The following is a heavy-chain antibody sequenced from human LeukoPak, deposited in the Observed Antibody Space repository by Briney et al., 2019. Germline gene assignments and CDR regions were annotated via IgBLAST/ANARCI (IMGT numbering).Heavy chain of an antibody. CDR1: GYTFTSYG. CDR2: ISAYNGNT. J-gene: IGHJ4*02. CDR3: WGVPRRITLIVGVSPPPGFGY. V-gene: IGHV1-18*01. Sequence: ASVKVSCKASGYTFTSYGISWVRQAPGQGLEWMGWISAYNGNTNYAQKLQGRVTMTTDTSTSTAYMELRSLRSGQPGVFFLWGVPRRITLIVGVSPPPGFGYWGQGTLVTVSS. D-gene: IGHD3-22*01.